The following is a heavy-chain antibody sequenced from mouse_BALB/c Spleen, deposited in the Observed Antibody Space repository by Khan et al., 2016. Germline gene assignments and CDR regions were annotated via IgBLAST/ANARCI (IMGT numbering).Heavy chain of an antibody. V-gene: IGHV8-12*01. J-gene: IGHJ3*01. D-gene: IGHD2-13*01. CDR3: AADDSFAY. CDR1: GFSLSTSGMG. CDR2: LYWDDDK. Sequence: QVTLKESGPGILQPSQTLSLTCSFSGFSLSTSGMGVSWIRQPSGKGLEWLAHLYWDDDKRYNPSLKNRPTISKDTSSNQVVPKVTSVDPADTATYYGAADDSFAYWGQGTLVTVSA.